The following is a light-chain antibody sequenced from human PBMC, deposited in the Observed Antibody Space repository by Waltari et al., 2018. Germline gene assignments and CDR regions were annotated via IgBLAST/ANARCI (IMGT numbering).Light chain of an antibody. J-gene: IGLJ1*01. CDR1: NIGTKS. CDR2: YDS. Sequence: SYLLTQPPSVSVAPGETASITSGGNNIGTKSRHWYRQKPGQAPVLVIPYDSDRPSGIPERFSGSNSGDTATLTISRVEAGDEADYYCQVWDANNEPGLFGTGTEVTV. V-gene: IGLV3-21*01. CDR3: QVWDANNEPGL.